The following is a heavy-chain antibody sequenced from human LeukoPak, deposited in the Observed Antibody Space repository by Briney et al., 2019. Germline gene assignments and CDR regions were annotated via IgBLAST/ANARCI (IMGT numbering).Heavy chain of an antibody. CDR3: AAEPFGTYYGFDY. D-gene: IGHD1-26*01. CDR1: GFTFTSSA. J-gene: IGHJ4*02. CDR2: IVVGSGNT. V-gene: IGHV1-58*01. Sequence: SVKVSFKASGFTFTSSAVQWVRQARGQRLEWIGWIVVGSGNTNYAQKFQERVTITRDMSTSTAYMELSSLRSEDTAVYYCAAEPFGTYYGFDYWGQGTLVTVSS.